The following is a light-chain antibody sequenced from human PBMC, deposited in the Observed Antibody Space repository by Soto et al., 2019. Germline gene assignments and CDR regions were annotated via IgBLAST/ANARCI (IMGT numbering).Light chain of an antibody. CDR3: SSFTSSSTYV. J-gene: IGLJ1*01. V-gene: IGLV2-14*03. CDR2: NVN. CDR1: SSDVGGYDY. Sequence: QSALTQPASVSGSPGQSITISCTGTSSDVGGYDYVSWYQQHPGKAPKLMIYNVNNRLSGVSNRFSGSKSGNTASLTISGLQAEDEADYYCSSFTSSSTYVFGTGTKVTVL.